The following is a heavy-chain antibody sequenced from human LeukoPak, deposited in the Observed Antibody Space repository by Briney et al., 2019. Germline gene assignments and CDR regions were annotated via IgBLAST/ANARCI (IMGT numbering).Heavy chain of an antibody. CDR2: INHSGST. CDR3: ARGGRVVGFDY. D-gene: IGHD2-15*01. CDR1: GGSFSGYY. V-gene: IGHV4-34*01. J-gene: IGHJ4*02. Sequence: SETLSLTCAVYGGSFSGYYWSWIRQPPGKGLEWTGEINHSGSTNYNPSLKSRVTISVDTSKNQFSLKLSSVTAADTAVYYCARGGRVVGFDYWGQGTLSPSPQ.